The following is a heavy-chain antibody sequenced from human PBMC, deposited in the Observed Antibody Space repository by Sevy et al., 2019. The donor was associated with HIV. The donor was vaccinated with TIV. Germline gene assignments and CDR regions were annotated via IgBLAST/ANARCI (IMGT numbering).Heavy chain of an antibody. Sequence: SGPTLVKPTQTLTLTCTFSGFSLSTSGVGVGWIRQPPGKALEWLALIYWNDDKRYSPSLKSRLTITKDTSKNPVVLKMTNMDPVDTATYYCAHPSGYSGYDYHDAFDIWGQGTMVTVSS. CDR3: AHPSGYSGYDYHDAFDI. CDR2: IYWNDDK. CDR1: GFSLSTSGVG. J-gene: IGHJ3*02. V-gene: IGHV2-5*01. D-gene: IGHD5-12*01.